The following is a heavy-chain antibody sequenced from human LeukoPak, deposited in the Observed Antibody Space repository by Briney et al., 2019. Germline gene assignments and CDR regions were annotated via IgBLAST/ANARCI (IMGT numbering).Heavy chain of an antibody. CDR2: ISSTSIYT. CDR3: AREDGYSSSWYSDY. CDR1: GFTFSNAW. V-gene: IGHV3-11*05. J-gene: IGHJ4*02. Sequence: GGSLRLSCAASGFTFSNAWMSWVRQAPGKGLEWVSDISSTSIYTNYADSVKGRFTISRDNAKNSLYLQMNSLRAEDTAVYYCAREDGYSSSWYSDYWGQGTLVTVSS. D-gene: IGHD6-13*01.